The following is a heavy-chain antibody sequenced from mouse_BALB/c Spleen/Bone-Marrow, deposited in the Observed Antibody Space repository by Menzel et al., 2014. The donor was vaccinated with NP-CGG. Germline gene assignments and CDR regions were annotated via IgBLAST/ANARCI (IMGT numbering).Heavy chain of an antibody. CDR1: GYTFTEYT. CDR3: ARGRFAY. J-gene: IGHJ3*01. CDR2: INPNIGGT. Sequence: EVQRVESGPELVKPGASVKISCMTSGYTFTEYTIHWVKQSHGKSLEWIGNINPNIGGTTYNQKFKGKATLTVDMSSSTAYMDLRSLTSEDSAVYYCARGRFAYWGQGTLVTVSA. V-gene: IGHV1-18*01.